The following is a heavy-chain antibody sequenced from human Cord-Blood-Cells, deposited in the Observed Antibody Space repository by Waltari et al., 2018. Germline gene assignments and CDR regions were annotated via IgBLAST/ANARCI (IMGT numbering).Heavy chain of an antibody. CDR1: GGSFSGYS. CDR2: INHSGST. V-gene: IGHV4-34*01. J-gene: IGHJ6*03. D-gene: IGHD1-26*01. Sequence: QVQLQQWGAGLLKPSETLSLTCAVYGGSFSGYSWSWIRQPPGKGLEWIGEINHSGSTNYNPSLKSRVTISVDTSKNQFSLKLSSVTAADTAVYYCARRRSGSLYYYYYYMDVWGKGTTVTVSS. CDR3: ARRRSGSLYYYYYYMDV.